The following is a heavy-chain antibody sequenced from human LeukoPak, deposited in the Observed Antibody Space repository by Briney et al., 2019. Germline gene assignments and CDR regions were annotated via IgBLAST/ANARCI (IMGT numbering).Heavy chain of an antibody. Sequence: GGSLRLSCAASGFTFSSYAMHWVRQAPGKGLEWVAVISYDGSNKYYADSVKGRFTISRDNSKNTLYLQMNSLRAEDTAVYYCARRGRISIAVAGTSFDPWGQGTLVTVS. CDR3: ARRGRISIAVAGTSFDP. CDR1: GFTFSSYA. D-gene: IGHD6-19*01. J-gene: IGHJ5*02. V-gene: IGHV3-30*04. CDR2: ISYDGSNK.